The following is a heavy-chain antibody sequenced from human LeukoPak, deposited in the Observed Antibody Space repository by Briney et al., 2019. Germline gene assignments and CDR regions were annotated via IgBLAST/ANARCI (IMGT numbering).Heavy chain of an antibody. CDR3: AKDGGLWVSAHWGDS. V-gene: IGHV3-23*01. D-gene: IGHD7-27*01. Sequence: GGSLRLSCAASGFTFSSYTMSWVRQAPGKGLEWVSTITTSDGNTYYADSVKGRFTVSRDNSKNTLFLQMNSLRAEDTAVYYCAKDGGLWVSAHWGDSWGQGTLVTVSS. J-gene: IGHJ4*02. CDR1: GFTFSSYT. CDR2: ITTSDGNT.